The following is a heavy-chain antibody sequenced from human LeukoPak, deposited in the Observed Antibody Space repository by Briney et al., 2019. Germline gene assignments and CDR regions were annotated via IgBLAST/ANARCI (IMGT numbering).Heavy chain of an antibody. CDR3: VGESLN. V-gene: IGHV3-21*01. Sequence: GESLRLSCAASGFPFSTSNMAWVRQAPEKGLEWVSSISGSSTYIYYSESVKGRFTISRDNAKNSLSLQMDSLRVEDTAVYYCVGESLNWGRGPLDTVSS. CDR2: ISGSSTYI. J-gene: IGHJ4*02. CDR1: GFPFSTSN.